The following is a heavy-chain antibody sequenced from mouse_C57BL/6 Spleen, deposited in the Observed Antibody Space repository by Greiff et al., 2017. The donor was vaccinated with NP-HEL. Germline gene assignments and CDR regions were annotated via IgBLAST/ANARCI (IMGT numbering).Heavy chain of an antibody. CDR1: GYSITSGYY. J-gene: IGHJ4*01. CDR3: ARDTTTTGYAMDY. D-gene: IGHD2-14*01. V-gene: IGHV3-6*01. CDR2: ISYDGSN. Sequence: EVQRVESGPGLVKPSQSLSLTCSVTGYSITSGYYWNWIRQFPGNKLEWMGYISYDGSNNYNPSLKNRISITRDTSKNQFFLKLNSVTTEDTATYYCARDTTTTGYAMDYWGQGTSVTVSS.